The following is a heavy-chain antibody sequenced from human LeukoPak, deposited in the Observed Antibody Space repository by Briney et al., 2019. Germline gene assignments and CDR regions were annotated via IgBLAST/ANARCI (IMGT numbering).Heavy chain of an antibody. J-gene: IGHJ5*02. Sequence: PGGSLRLSCAASGFTFGSYSMNWVRQAPGKGLEWISYISSGSRTIYYAGSVEGRFTVSRDNAKNSLYLQMRSLRAEDTAVYYCARDQQQLPRGPWGQGTLVTVSS. CDR3: ARDQQQLPRGP. V-gene: IGHV3-48*01. CDR2: ISSGSRTI. D-gene: IGHD6-13*01. CDR1: GFTFGSYS.